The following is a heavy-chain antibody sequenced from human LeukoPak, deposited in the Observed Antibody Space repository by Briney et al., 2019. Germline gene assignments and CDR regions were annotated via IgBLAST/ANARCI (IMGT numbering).Heavy chain of an antibody. J-gene: IGHJ4*02. CDR2: IIDSGNSI. CDR3: ARGPSHDRSGVNFDY. D-gene: IGHD3-22*01. Sequence: QSGGSLRLSCAASGFTFSSCAMSWVRQAPGKGLEWVSTIIDSGNSIYYADSAEGRFAISRDNSKNAIYLQMHSLRVEDTAVYYCARGPSHDRSGVNFDYWGQGTLVTVSS. V-gene: IGHV3-23*01. CDR1: GFTFSSCA.